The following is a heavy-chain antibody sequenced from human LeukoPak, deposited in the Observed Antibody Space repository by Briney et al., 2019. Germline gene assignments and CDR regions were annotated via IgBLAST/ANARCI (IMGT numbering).Heavy chain of an antibody. Sequence: GGSLRLSCAASGFTVSSNYMSWVRQAPGKGLEWVSVIYSGGSTYYADSVKGRFTISRDNSKNTLYLQMNSLRAEDTAVHYCAGHYYGSGKDYWGQGTLVTVSS. V-gene: IGHV3-66*02. D-gene: IGHD3-10*01. J-gene: IGHJ4*02. CDR3: AGHYYGSGKDY. CDR1: GFTVSSNY. CDR2: IYSGGST.